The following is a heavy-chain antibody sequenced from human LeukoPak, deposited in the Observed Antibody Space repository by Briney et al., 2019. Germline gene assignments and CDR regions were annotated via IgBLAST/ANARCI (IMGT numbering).Heavy chain of an antibody. CDR1: GFTFSSYE. J-gene: IGHJ6*01. V-gene: IGHV3-48*03. CDR2: ISSSGSTI. CDR3: ARGSVAGNYYYYGMDV. D-gene: IGHD6-19*01. Sequence: GASLRLSCAASGFTFSSYEMNWVRQAPGKGLEWVSYISSSGSTIYYADSVKDRFTISRDNAKNSLYLQMNSLRAEDTAVYYCARGSVAGNYYYYGMDVWGQGTTVTVSS.